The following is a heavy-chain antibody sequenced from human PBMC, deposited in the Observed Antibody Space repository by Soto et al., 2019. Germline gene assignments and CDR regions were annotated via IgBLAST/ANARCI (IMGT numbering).Heavy chain of an antibody. Sequence: SETLSLTCTVSGGSISSGGYYWSWIRQHPGKGLEWIGYIYYSGSTYYNPSLKSRVTISVDKSKNQFSLKLSSVTAADTAVYYCARRTDYYASSGTFDYWGQGTLVTVSS. CDR3: ARRTDYYASSGTFDY. CDR1: GGSISSGGYY. D-gene: IGHD3-22*01. V-gene: IGHV4-31*03. J-gene: IGHJ4*02. CDR2: IYYSGST.